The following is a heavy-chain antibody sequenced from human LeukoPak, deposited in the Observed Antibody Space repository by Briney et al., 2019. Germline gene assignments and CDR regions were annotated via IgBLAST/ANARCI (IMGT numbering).Heavy chain of an antibody. CDR2: INHSGST. CDR3: ARDGCSSTSCHDAFDI. V-gene: IGHV4-34*01. D-gene: IGHD2-2*01. CDR1: GGSFSGYY. J-gene: IGHJ3*02. Sequence: PSETLSLTCAVYGGSFSGYYWSWIRQPPGKGLEWIGEINHSGSTNYNPSLKSRVTISVDTSKNQFSLKLSSVTAADTAVYYCARDGCSSTSCHDAFDIWGQGTMVTVSS.